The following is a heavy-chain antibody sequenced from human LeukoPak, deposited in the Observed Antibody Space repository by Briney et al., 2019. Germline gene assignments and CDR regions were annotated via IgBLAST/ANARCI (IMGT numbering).Heavy chain of an antibody. V-gene: IGHV3-9*03. CDR1: GFTFDDYS. J-gene: IGHJ4*02. D-gene: IGHD6-6*01. CDR3: AKGGSSSSSLGYFDY. CDR2: ICWNSGSI. Sequence: GRCLRLSCAASGFTFDDYSMHWLRQAPGEGLEGVSGICWNSGSIGYADSVKGRFTISRDNAKNSLYLQMNSLRAEDMALYYCAKGGSSSSSLGYFDYWGQGTLVTVSS.